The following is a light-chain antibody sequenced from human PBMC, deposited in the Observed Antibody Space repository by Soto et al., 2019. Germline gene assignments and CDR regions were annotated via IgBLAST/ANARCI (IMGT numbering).Light chain of an antibody. CDR3: QQYYSTPLT. J-gene: IGKJ4*01. CDR1: QTILYNSNNKNY. Sequence: DSLMTQSPDSLAVSLGESATINCKSSQTILYNSNNKNYLAWYQQKPGQPPKLLIYWASTRESGVPDRFSGSGSGTDFTLTISSLQAADVAVYYCQQYYSTPLTFGGGTKVDIK. V-gene: IGKV4-1*01. CDR2: WAS.